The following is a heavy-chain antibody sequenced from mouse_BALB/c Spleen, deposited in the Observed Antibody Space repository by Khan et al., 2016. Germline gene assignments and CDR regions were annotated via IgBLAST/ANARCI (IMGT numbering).Heavy chain of an antibody. D-gene: IGHD3-3*01. V-gene: IGHV14-3*02. CDR2: IDPANGNT. CDR1: GFNIKDTY. J-gene: IGHJ4*01. Sequence: EVQLQESGAELVKPGASVKLSCTASGFNIKDTYMHWMKQRPGQGLEWIGRIDPANGNTKYDPKFQGKATITADTSSNTAYLHLSSLTSEDTAVYYCARGDPYYPMDYWGQGTSVTVSS. CDR3: ARGDPYYPMDY.